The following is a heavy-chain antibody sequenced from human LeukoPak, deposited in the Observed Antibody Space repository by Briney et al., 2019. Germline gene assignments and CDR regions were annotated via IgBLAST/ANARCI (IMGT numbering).Heavy chain of an antibody. CDR3: ARERSGIVVVTAPFDY. CDR2: INPNSGGT. CDR1: GYTFTDYY. D-gene: IGHD2-21*02. J-gene: IGHJ4*02. Sequence: ASVKISCKVSGYTFTDYYMHWVQQAPGQGLEWMGRINPNSGGTNYAQKFQGRVTMTRDTSISTAYMELSRLRSDDTAVYYCARERSGIVVVTAPFDYWGQGTLVTVSS. V-gene: IGHV1-2*06.